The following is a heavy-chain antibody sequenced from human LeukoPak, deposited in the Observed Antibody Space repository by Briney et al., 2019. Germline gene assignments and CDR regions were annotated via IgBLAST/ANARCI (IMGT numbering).Heavy chain of an antibody. CDR3: ATPYYYGSGSPSDYYMDV. D-gene: IGHD3-10*01. V-gene: IGHV1-2*02. CDR1: GYTFTGYY. J-gene: IGHJ6*03. Sequence: ASVKVSCKASGYTFTGYYMHWVRQAPGHRLEWLGWINPNSVGTNYAQKFQGRVTMTRDTSISTAYMELSRLRSDDTAVYYCATPYYYGSGSPSDYYMDVWGKGTTVTASS. CDR2: INPNSVGT.